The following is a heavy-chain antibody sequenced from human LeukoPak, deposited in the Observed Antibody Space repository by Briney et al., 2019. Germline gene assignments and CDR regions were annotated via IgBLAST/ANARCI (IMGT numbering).Heavy chain of an antibody. Sequence: GGSMRLSCAASGFTFSSYAMSWVRQPPGKGLEWVSTISGSVSSTYSGGSTYYADSVKGRFTISRDNSKNTLYLQMNSLRAEDTAIYYCAKDPWNCSSTSCPDYWGHGTLVTVSS. D-gene: IGHD2-2*01. CDR1: GFTFSSYA. CDR2: ISGSVSSTYSGGST. J-gene: IGHJ4*01. V-gene: IGHV3-23D*01. CDR3: AKDPWNCSSTSCPDY.